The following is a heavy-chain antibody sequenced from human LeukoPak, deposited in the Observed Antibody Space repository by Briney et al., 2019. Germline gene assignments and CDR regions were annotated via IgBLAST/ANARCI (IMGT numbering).Heavy chain of an antibody. CDR1: GGSISSYY. D-gene: IGHD4-17*01. CDR2: IYYSGST. CDR3: ARRLGDYVYAFDI. J-gene: IGHJ3*02. V-gene: IGHV4-59*08. Sequence: SETLSLTRTVSGGSISSYYWSWIRQPPGKGLEWIGYIYYSGSTNYNPSLKSRVTISVDTSKNQFSLKLSSVTAADTAVYYCARRLGDYVYAFDIWGQGTMVTVSS.